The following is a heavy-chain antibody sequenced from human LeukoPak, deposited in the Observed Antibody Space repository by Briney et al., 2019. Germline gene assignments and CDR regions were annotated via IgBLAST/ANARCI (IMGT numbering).Heavy chain of an antibody. J-gene: IGHJ5*01. CDR1: GQSITSFR. CDR3: ARGCQSTTYGHFDS. Sequence: PSETLSLTCSVSGQSITSFRWSWIRQSAAKGLEWMGRIDEDGSTTYPSLSGRVSVSADTSNNQVSLKLKFVTAADTAVNFCARGCQSTTYGHFDSWGRGIQVIVSS. CDR2: IDEDGST. V-gene: IGHV4-4*07. D-gene: IGHD2/OR15-2a*01.